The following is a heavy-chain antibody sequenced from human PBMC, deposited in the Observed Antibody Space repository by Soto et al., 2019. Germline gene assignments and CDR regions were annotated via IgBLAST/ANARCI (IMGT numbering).Heavy chain of an antibody. CDR1: GGSISSGGYY. J-gene: IGHJ4*02. D-gene: IGHD1-26*01. CDR3: ARVSDPSVGATPAPLFNY. V-gene: IGHV4-31*03. CDR2: IYYSGST. Sequence: SETLSLTCTVSGGSISSGGYYWSWIRQHPGKGLEWIGYIYYSGSTYYNPSLKSRVTISVDTSKNQFSLKLSSVTAADTAVYYFARVSDPSVGATPAPLFNYWGRGPLVTFSS.